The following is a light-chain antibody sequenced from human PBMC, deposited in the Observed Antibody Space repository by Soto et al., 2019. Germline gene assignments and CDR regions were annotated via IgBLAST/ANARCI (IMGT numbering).Light chain of an antibody. V-gene: IGKV1-5*01. CDR1: QSISTW. Sequence: DIQMTQSPSTLSASVGDRVTITCRAGQSISTWLAWYQQKPGKAPKLLIYDASSLESGVPSRFSGSGSGTEFTLTISSLQPDDFATYYCQQYNSYWTFGPGTKVDIK. CDR3: QQYNSYWT. CDR2: DAS. J-gene: IGKJ1*01.